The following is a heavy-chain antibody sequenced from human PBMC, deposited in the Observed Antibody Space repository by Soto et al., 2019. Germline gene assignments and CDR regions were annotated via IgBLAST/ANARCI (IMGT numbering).Heavy chain of an antibody. CDR2: HHSDTT. CDR3: ATYTVGEGGRGY. J-gene: IGHJ4*02. D-gene: IGHD3-16*01. CDR1: GGSMRGQH. Sequence: QVQLQESGPGLVKPSETLSLTCTVSGGSMRGQHWSWIRQPPGKGLEWIGHHSDTTNSNPPLKSRITISTGTSKNQFSLMLSSVHAADTAVYYCATYTVGEGGRGYWGQGTLVNVSS. V-gene: IGHV4-4*09.